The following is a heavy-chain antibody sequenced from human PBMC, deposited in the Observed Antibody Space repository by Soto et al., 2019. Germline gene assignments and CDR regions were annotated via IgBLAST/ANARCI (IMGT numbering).Heavy chain of an antibody. V-gene: IGHV1-69*13. Sequence: SVKVSCKASGGTFSSYAISWVRQAPGQGLEWMGGIIPIFGTANYAQKFQGRVTITADESTSTAYMELSSLRSEDTAVYYCARAHARVRRFLEWSTYYYYYGMDVWGQGTTVTVSS. D-gene: IGHD3-3*01. J-gene: IGHJ6*02. CDR2: IIPIFGTA. CDR1: GGTFSSYA. CDR3: ARAHARVRRFLEWSTYYYYYGMDV.